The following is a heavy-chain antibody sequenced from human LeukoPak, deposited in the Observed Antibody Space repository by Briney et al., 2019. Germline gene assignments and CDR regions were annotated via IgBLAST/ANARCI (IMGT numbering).Heavy chain of an antibody. CDR2: ISGGGGST. V-gene: IGHV3-23*01. D-gene: IGHD3-22*01. J-gene: IGHJ4*02. CDR3: AKDPSHYYDSSGYFDY. Sequence: GGSLRLSCAASGFTFSSYAMSWARQAPGKGLEWVSAISGGGGSTYYADSVKGRFTISRDNSKNTLYLQMNSLRAEDTAVYYCAKDPSHYYDSSGYFDYWGQGTLVTVSS. CDR1: GFTFSSYA.